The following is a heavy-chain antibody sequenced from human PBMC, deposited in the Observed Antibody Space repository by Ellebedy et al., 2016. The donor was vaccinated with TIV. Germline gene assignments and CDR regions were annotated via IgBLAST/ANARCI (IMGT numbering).Heavy chain of an antibody. CDR3: VKEGCTGGNCYFDS. D-gene: IGHD2-8*02. Sequence: SLKISXAASGFTFDDYAMHWVRQAPGKGLEWVSGVSWNSGYIAYGDSVKGRFTISRDNAENSLFLQMNSLRAEDTALYYCVKEGCTGGNCYFDSWGQGTLVTVSS. J-gene: IGHJ4*02. CDR2: VSWNSGYI. CDR1: GFTFDDYA. V-gene: IGHV3-9*01.